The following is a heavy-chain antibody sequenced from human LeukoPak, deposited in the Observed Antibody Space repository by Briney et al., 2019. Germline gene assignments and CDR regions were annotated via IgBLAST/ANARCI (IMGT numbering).Heavy chain of an antibody. V-gene: IGHV4-39*01. CDR3: ARTKEYNWNYRYYFDF. CDR1: GGSISSSSYY. CDR2: IYYSGST. D-gene: IGHD1-7*01. J-gene: IGHJ4*02. Sequence: PSETLSLTCTVSGGSISSSSYYWGWIRQPPGKGLEWIGSIYYSGSTYYNPSLKSRVTVSVDTSKNQFSLKLGSVTAADTAVYYCARTKEYNWNYRYYFDFWGQGTLVTVSS.